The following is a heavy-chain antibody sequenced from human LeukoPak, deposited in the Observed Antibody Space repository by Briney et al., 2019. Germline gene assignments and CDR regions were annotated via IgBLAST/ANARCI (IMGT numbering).Heavy chain of an antibody. V-gene: IGHV3-66*04. CDR3: ARLLGSALDY. Sequence: GGSLRLSCAASGFTVSSNYMSWVRQAPGKGLEWVSVIYSGGSTYYADSVKGRFTISRDNSKNTVDLQMNSLRAEDTAVYYCARLLGSALDYWGQGTLVTVSS. D-gene: IGHD3-16*01. CDR1: GFTVSSNY. J-gene: IGHJ4*02. CDR2: IYSGGST.